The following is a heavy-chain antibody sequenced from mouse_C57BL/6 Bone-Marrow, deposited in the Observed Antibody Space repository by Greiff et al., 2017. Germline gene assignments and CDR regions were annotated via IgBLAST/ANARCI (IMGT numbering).Heavy chain of an antibody. Sequence: QVQLQQPRAELVKPGASVKMSCKASGYTFTSYWITWVKQRPGQGLEWLGDIYPGSGSTNYNEKFKSKATLTVDTSSSTAYMQLSSLTSEDSAVYYCARNGVYDYGESYWGQGTLVTVSA. D-gene: IGHD2-4*01. V-gene: IGHV1-55*01. J-gene: IGHJ3*01. CDR3: ARNGVYDYGESY. CDR2: IYPGSGST. CDR1: GYTFTSYW.